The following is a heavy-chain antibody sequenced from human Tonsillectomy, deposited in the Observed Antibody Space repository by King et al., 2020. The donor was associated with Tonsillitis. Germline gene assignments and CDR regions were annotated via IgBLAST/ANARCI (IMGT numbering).Heavy chain of an antibody. CDR2: ISGGGDGT. V-gene: IGHV3-23*04. J-gene: IGHJ4*02. CDR1: GVTVSNYG. Sequence: QLVQSGGGLVQPGGSLRLSCAASGVTVSNYGVGWVRQAPGKGLEWVSRISGGGDGTYYADSVKGWITISRDNSKSTVYLQMNSLRPEDTAVYYCVARQTTSPDYWGQGTLVTVSS. CDR3: VARQTTSPDY. D-gene: IGHD1-14*01.